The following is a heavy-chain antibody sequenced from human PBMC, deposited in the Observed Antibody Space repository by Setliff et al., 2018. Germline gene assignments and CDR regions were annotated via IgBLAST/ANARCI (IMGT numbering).Heavy chain of an antibody. CDR1: GGSFSDYY. V-gene: IGHV4-34*01. D-gene: IGHD6-13*01. Sequence: TSETLSLTCAVYGGSFSDYYWSWIRQSPGKGLEWIGEINHRGNTNYNPSLKSRVTMSVDTSKNQFSLKLRSMTAADTAVYYCAKQGSYYYYMDVWGKGTTVTVSS. J-gene: IGHJ6*03. CDR2: INHRGNT. CDR3: AKQGSYYYYMDV.